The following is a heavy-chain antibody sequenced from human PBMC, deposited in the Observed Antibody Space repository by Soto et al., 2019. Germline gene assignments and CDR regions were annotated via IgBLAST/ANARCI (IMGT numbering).Heavy chain of an antibody. V-gene: IGHV3-30-3*01. Sequence: GGSLRLSCAASGSTFSSYAMHWVRQAPGKGLEWVAVISYDGSNKYYADSVKGRFTISRDNSKNTLYLQMNSLRAEDTAVYYWAGIWFGELSIGMDVWGQETTVTVSS. CDR3: AGIWFGELSIGMDV. D-gene: IGHD3-10*01. CDR1: GSTFSSYA. J-gene: IGHJ6*02. CDR2: ISYDGSNK.